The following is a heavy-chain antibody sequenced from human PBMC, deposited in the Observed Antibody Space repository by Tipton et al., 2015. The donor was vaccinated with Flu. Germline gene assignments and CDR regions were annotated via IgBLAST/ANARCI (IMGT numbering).Heavy chain of an antibody. CDR2: ISSSGSTI. CDR3: ASNTGYSYGRAFDI. D-gene: IGHD5-18*01. V-gene: IGHV3-48*03. Sequence: SLRLSCAASGFTFSGYEMNWVRQAPGKGLEWVSYISSSGSTIYYAGSVKGRFTISRDNAKNSLYLQMNSLRAEDTAVYYCASNTGYSYGRAFDIWGQETMVTVSS. CDR1: GFTFSGYE. J-gene: IGHJ3*02.